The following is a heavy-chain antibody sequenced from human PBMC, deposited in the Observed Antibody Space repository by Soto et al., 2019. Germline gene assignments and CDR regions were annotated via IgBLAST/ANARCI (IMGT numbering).Heavy chain of an antibody. V-gene: IGHV6-1*01. CDR3: ARISSTSTPL. D-gene: IGHD2-2*01. CDR2: TYYRSKWYH. CDR1: GDSGSSNSGA. Sequence: SQTLALTCVISGDSGSSNSGAWSWIRQSPSRGLEWLGRTYYRSKWYHEYAPSVKSRITISPDTSKNQFSLQLNSVTPEDTAVYFCARISSTSTPLWGKGPLVTVSS. J-gene: IGHJ4*02.